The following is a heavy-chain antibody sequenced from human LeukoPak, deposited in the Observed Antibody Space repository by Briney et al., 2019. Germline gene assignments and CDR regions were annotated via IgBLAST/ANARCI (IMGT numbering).Heavy chain of an antibody. CDR2: IVPIFGTT. Sequence: ASVKVSCKASGGTFSSYPISWVRQAPGQGLEWMGGIVPIFGTTNFPQKFQGRITISADESTSTAYMDLSGLRSDDTAVYYCARPRVTGSSPSFDIWGQGTMVTVSS. V-gene: IGHV1-69*13. CDR3: ARPRVTGSSPSFDI. CDR1: GGTFSSYP. D-gene: IGHD6-6*01. J-gene: IGHJ3*02.